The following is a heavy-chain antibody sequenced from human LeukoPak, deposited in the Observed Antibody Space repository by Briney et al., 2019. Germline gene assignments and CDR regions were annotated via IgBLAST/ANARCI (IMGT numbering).Heavy chain of an antibody. CDR3: VRLKRDSISRYWFDP. J-gene: IGHJ5*02. D-gene: IGHD3-22*01. Sequence: GESLRISSRGSGYSFISYWISWVRQMPGKGLEGRVRIDPSDSYTSYSPSFQGHVTISTDKSISTAYLQWRNLKASDTAMYYCVRLKRDSISRYWFDPWGQGTLVTVSS. CDR1: GYSFISYW. V-gene: IGHV5-10-1*01. CDR2: IDPSDSYT.